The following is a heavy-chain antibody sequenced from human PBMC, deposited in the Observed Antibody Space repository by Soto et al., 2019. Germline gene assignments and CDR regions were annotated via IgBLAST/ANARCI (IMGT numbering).Heavy chain of an antibody. Sequence: SVKVSCKASGGTFSSYAISWVRQAPGQGLEWMGGIIPIFGTANYAQKFQGRVTITADESTSTAYMELSSLRSEDTAVYYCARDLGITYYDFWSGYLYGMDVWGQGTTVTV. V-gene: IGHV1-69*13. CDR3: ARDLGITYYDFWSGYLYGMDV. J-gene: IGHJ6*02. D-gene: IGHD3-3*01. CDR2: IIPIFGTA. CDR1: GGTFSSYA.